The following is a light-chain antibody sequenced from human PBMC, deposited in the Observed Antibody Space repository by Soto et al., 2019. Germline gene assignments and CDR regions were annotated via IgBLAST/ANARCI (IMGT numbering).Light chain of an antibody. CDR3: QQYNNWPPLT. V-gene: IGKV3-15*01. Sequence: EVVMTQSPATLSVSPGERVTLSCRASQSVTSNLAWYQQKPGQAPRLLIYGASTRATGIPARFSGSGSGTEFTLTISSLQSADFAVYFCQQYNNWPPLTFGGGTKVEIK. J-gene: IGKJ4*01. CDR2: GAS. CDR1: QSVTSN.